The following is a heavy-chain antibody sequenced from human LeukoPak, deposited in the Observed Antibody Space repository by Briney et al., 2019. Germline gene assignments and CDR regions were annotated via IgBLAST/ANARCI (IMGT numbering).Heavy chain of an antibody. D-gene: IGHD3-10*01. J-gene: IGHJ3*02. Sequence: PGGSLRLSCAASGFTFSSYSMNWVRQAPGKGLEWVSSISSSSSYIYYADSVKGRFTISRDNAKNSLYLQMNSLRAEDTAVCYCARDSKPGRPDAFDIWGQGTMVTVSS. V-gene: IGHV3-21*01. CDR3: ARDSKPGRPDAFDI. CDR1: GFTFSSYS. CDR2: ISSSSSYI.